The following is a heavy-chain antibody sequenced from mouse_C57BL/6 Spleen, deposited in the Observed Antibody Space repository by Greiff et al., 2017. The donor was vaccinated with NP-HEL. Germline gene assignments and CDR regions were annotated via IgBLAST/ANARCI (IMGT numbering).Heavy chain of an antibody. Sequence: EVKLVESGPGLVKPSQSLSLTCSVTGYSITSGYYWNWIRQFPGNKLEWMGYISYDGSNNYNPSLKNRISITRDTSKNQFFLKLNSVTTEDTATYYCARDDYVWFAYWGQGTLVTVSA. D-gene: IGHD2-4*01. CDR2: ISYDGSN. V-gene: IGHV3-6*01. CDR3: ARDDYVWFAY. CDR1: GYSITSGYY. J-gene: IGHJ3*01.